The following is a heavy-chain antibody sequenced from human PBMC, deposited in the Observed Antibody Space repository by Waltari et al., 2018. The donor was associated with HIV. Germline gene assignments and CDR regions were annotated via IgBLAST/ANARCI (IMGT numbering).Heavy chain of an antibody. V-gene: IGHV4-4*02. J-gene: IGHJ4*02. CDR2: IYHSGTN. Sequence: QVQLQESGPGLVKPSGTLSLTCAVSGGPFSSGNWWTWVRQPPGKGLEWIGEIYHSGTNNYYPSLKTRVTISLDKSKNQFSLKLSSVTAADTAVYYCAINGGSSNFDYWGQGTLVTVSS. CDR1: GGPFSSGNW. D-gene: IGHD2-15*01. CDR3: AINGGSSNFDY.